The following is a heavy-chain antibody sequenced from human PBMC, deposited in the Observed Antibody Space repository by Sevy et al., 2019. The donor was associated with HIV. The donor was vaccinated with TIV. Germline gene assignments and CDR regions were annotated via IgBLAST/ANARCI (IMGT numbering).Heavy chain of an antibody. Sequence: ASVKVSCKASGDTFSTYDINWVRQAPGQGLEWMGWMSPKSGSTGFAQKFQGRLTMTSDTSINTAYMELSRLRSEDTAVYYCASGGSGDVWNYGYYYYGMDVWGQGTTVTVSS. V-gene: IGHV1-8*02. CDR2: MSPKSGST. CDR1: GDTFSTYD. CDR3: ASGGSGDVWNYGYYYYGMDV. J-gene: IGHJ6*02. D-gene: IGHD3-3*01.